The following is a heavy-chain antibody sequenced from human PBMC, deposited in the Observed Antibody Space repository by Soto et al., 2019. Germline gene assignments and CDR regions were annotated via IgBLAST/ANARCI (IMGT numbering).Heavy chain of an antibody. CDR1: GFTFSSHA. CDR2: ITGSGDST. V-gene: IGHV3-23*01. D-gene: IGHD6-19*01. CDR3: AKDFQFRGWVSAQTFDY. Sequence: EVQLLESGGGLVQPGGSLRLSCAGSGFTFSSHAMSWVRQAPGKGLECVSSITGSGDSTYYADSVKGRFTIARDKSTSTVYLQVNSLRADATAVYYCAKDFQFRGWVSAQTFDYWGQGTQVTVSS. J-gene: IGHJ4*02.